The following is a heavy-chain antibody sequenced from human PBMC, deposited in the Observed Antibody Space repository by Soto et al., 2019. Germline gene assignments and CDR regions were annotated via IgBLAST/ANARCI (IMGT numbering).Heavy chain of an antibody. J-gene: IGHJ5*02. D-gene: IGHD6-19*01. CDR3: AIRPYRRRWVLWFDP. CDR2: IIPTLGTA. CDR1: VGTFSNFG. Sequence: QVQLVQSGAEVKKPGSSVKVSCNASVGTFSNFGITWVRQAPGQVLEWLGGIIPTLGTAIYAQNFRGRVTIIEDKDPSTVSMELSARRAENTAVYYWAIRPYRRRWVLWFDPWGQGTLVTVS. V-gene: IGHV1-69*06.